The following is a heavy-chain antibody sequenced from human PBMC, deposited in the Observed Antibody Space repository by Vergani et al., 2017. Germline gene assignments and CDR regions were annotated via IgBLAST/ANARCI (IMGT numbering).Heavy chain of an antibody. J-gene: IGHJ4*02. CDR1: GGSISSSSYY. D-gene: IGHD3-10*01. Sequence: QVQLQESGPGLVKPSETLSLTCTVSGGSISSSSYYWGWIRQPPGKGLEWIGSIYYSGSTYYNPSLKSRVTISVDTSKNQFSLKLSSVTAADTAVYYCARGYYYGSGRLPDYFDYWGQGTLVTVSS. V-gene: IGHV4-39*01. CDR3: ARGYYYGSGRLPDYFDY. CDR2: IYYSGST.